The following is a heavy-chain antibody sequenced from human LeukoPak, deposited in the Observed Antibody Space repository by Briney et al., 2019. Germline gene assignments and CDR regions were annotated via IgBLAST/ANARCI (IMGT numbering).Heavy chain of an antibody. CDR3: ARVGILWFGELPRFDY. J-gene: IGHJ4*02. CDR1: GYTFTGYY. D-gene: IGHD3-10*01. V-gene: IGHV1-2*02. Sequence: GASVKVSCKASGYTFTGYYMHWVRQAPGQGLEWMGWINPNSGGTNYAQKFQGRVTMTRDTSISTAYMELSRLRSDDTAVYYCARVGILWFGELPRFDYWGQGTLVTVSS. CDR2: INPNSGGT.